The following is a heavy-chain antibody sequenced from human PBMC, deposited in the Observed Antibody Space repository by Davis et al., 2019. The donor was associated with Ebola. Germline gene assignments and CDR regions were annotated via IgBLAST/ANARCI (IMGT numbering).Heavy chain of an antibody. D-gene: IGHD1-20*01. Sequence: PSETLSLTCTVSGGSISSYYWSWIRQPAGKGLEWIGRIYTSGSTNYNPSLKSRVTMSVDTSKNQFSLKLSSVTAADTAVYYCASIDNWNPNYMDVWGKGTTVTVSS. CDR2: IYTSGST. V-gene: IGHV4-4*07. CDR3: ASIDNWNPNYMDV. J-gene: IGHJ6*03. CDR1: GGSISSYY.